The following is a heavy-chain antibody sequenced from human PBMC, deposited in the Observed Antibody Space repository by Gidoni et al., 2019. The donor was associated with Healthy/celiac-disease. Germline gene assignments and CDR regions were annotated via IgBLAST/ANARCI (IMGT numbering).Heavy chain of an antibody. J-gene: IGHJ6*02. D-gene: IGHD1-26*01. Sequence: EVQLVESGGGLVKPGGSLRLSCAASGFTFSNAWMSWVRQAPGKGLEWVGRIKSKTDGGTTDYAAPVKGRFTISRDDSKNTLYLQMNSLKTEDTAVYYCTTDTVGAPRGYYYYGMDVWGQGTTVTVSS. CDR2: IKSKTDGGTT. V-gene: IGHV3-15*01. CDR3: TTDTVGAPRGYYYYGMDV. CDR1: GFTFSNAW.